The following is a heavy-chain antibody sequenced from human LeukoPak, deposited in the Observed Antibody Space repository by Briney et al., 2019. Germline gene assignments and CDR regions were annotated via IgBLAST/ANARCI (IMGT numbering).Heavy chain of an antibody. V-gene: IGHV1-18*01. CDR2: IRANNGNT. Sequence: ASVKVSCKASGYTITTYAITWVRQAPGQGLEWMGWIRANNGNTNYAQKLQGRVTMTTDTSTSTAYMELRSLRSEDTAVYYCARSRRDCSGGSCYSEGRSFDYWGQGTLVTVSS. CDR1: GYTITTYA. D-gene: IGHD2-15*01. J-gene: IGHJ4*02. CDR3: ARSRRDCSGGSCYSEGRSFDY.